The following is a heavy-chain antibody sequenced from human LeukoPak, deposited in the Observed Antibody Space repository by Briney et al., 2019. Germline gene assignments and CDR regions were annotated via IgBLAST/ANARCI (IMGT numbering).Heavy chain of an antibody. CDR2: INPNTGGT. J-gene: IGHJ4*02. D-gene: IGHD3-22*01. V-gene: IGHV1-2*02. CDR1: GYTFTDYY. CDR3: ARKLYDSSRYGQTYYFDY. Sequence: ASVKVSCKASGYTFTDYYMHWVRQAPGQGLAWMGWINPNTGGTNYAQKFQGRVTMTRDTSISTAYMELSRLRSDDTAVYYCARKLYDSSRYGQTYYFDYWGQGTLVTVSS.